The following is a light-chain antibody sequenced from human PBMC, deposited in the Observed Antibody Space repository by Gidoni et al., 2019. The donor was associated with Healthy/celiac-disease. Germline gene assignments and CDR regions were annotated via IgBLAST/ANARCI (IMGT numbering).Light chain of an antibody. CDR1: RSDVGGYNY. V-gene: IGLV2-14*03. Sequence: QSALTQPASVSGSPGQSTTISCTATRSDVGGYNYVSWYQQHPGKAPKLMIYDVSNRPAGVSNRFSGSQSGNTASLTISVLQAEDEADYYCSSYTSSITLYVFGTGTKVTVL. CDR2: DVS. CDR3: SSYTSSITLYV. J-gene: IGLJ1*01.